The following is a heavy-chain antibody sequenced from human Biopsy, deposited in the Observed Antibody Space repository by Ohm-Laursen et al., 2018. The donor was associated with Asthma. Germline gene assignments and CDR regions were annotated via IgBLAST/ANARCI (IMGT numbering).Heavy chain of an antibody. D-gene: IGHD6-13*01. V-gene: IGHV3-30*18. Sequence: SSLRLSCAASGFTFSNYGMHWVRRAPGKGLEWVAQILFDGRKINYPDSVKGRFTISRDNSKNMVYLQMNSLRPEDTAVYYCAKDRVAGRSYYFDYWGQGSLVSVSS. J-gene: IGHJ4*02. CDR1: GFTFSNYG. CDR3: AKDRVAGRSYYFDY. CDR2: ILFDGRKI.